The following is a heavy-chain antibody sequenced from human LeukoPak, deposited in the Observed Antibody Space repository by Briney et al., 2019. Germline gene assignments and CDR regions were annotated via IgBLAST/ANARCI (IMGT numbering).Heavy chain of an antibody. CDR1: GYSFPNYW. CDR3: ARHSLGEGDYYDSSGYYGCFDY. J-gene: IGHJ4*02. V-gene: IGHV5-51*01. CDR2: IYPGESDI. Sequence: GESLKISCKGSGYSFPNYWIGWVRQMPGKGLEWMGLIYPGESDIRYSPSFQGQVTISADKSISTAYLQWSSLKASDTAMYYCARHSLGEGDYYDSSGYYGCFDYWGQGTLVTVSS. D-gene: IGHD3-22*01.